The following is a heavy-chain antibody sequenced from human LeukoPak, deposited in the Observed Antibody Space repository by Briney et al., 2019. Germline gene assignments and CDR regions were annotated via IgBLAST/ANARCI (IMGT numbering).Heavy chain of an antibody. D-gene: IGHD2-2*01. J-gene: IGHJ5*02. V-gene: IGHV4-59*01. CDR2: IYYSGST. Sequence: SETLSLTCTVSGGSISSYYWSWIRQPPGKGLEWIGYIYYSGSTNYNPSLKSRVTISVDTSKNQFSLKLSSVTAADTAVYYCARGGESGYCSSTSCYGRWFDPWGQGTLVTVSS. CDR3: ARGGESGYCSSTSCYGRWFDP. CDR1: GGSISSYY.